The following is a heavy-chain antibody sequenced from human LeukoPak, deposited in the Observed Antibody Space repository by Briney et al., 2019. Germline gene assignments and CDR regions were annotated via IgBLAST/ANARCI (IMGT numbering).Heavy chain of an antibody. CDR3: LSRRRTGALRDY. D-gene: IGHD7-27*01. V-gene: IGHV3-53*01. CDR1: GFTVSSDY. CDR2: IYSGANT. Sequence: PGGSLRLSCAGSGFTVSSDYMSWVRQAPGKGLEWVAVIYSGANTYYADSVKGRFTISRDNSKNTLYLQMNSLRAEDTALYYCLSRRRTGALRDYWGQGTLVTVSS. J-gene: IGHJ4*02.